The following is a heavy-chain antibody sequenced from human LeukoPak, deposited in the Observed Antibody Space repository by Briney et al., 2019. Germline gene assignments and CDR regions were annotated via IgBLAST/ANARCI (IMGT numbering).Heavy chain of an antibody. Sequence: SQTLSLTCTVSGGSISSGSYYWSWIRQPAGKGLEWIGRIYTSGSTNYNPSLKSRVTISVDTSKNPFSLELSSVTAADTAVYYCARDLLSLGFDPWGQGTLVTVSS. CDR2: IYTSGST. D-gene: IGHD2/OR15-2a*01. V-gene: IGHV4-61*02. J-gene: IGHJ5*02. CDR3: ARDLLSLGFDP. CDR1: GGSISSGSYY.